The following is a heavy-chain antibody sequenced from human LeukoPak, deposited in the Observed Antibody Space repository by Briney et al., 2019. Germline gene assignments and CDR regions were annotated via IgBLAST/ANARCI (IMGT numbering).Heavy chain of an antibody. CDR2: INHSGST. D-gene: IGHD4/OR15-4a*01. CDR1: GGSFSGYY. CDR3: RIKGASFDY. Sequence: MTSETLSLTCAVYGGSFSGYYWSWIRQPPGKGLEWIGEINHSGSTNYNPSPKCRVTISVDTSKNQFSLKLSSVTAADTAVYYCRIKGASFDYWGQGTLVTVSS. J-gene: IGHJ4*02. V-gene: IGHV4-34*01.